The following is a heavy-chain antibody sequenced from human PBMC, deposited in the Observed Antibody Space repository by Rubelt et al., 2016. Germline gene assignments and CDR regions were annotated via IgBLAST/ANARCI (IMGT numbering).Heavy chain of an antibody. CDR2: ISYDGSNK. CDR1: GFTFSSYA. V-gene: IGHV3-30*04. Sequence: QVQLVESGGGVVQPGRSLRLSCAASGFTFSSYAMHWVRQAPGKGLEWVAVISYDGSNKYYADSVKGRFTSSRDNSKNTLYLQMNSLRAEDTAVYYCARVGVVVGAFDIWGQGTMVTVSS. CDR3: ARVGVVVGAFDI. J-gene: IGHJ3*02. D-gene: IGHD2-2*01.